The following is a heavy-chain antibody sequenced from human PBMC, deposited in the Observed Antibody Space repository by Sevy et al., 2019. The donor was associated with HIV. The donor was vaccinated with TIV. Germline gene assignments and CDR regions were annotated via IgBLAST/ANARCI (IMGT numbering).Heavy chain of an antibody. CDR3: ARAIDDYVWGSYRSGAFDI. CDR1: GGSISSYY. J-gene: IGHJ3*02. Sequence: SETLSLTCTVSGGSISSYYWSWIRQPPGKGLEWIGYISYSGSTNYNPSLKSRVTISVDTSKNQFSLKLSSVTAADTAVYYCARAIDDYVWGSYRSGAFDIWGQGTMVTVSS. D-gene: IGHD3-16*02. CDR2: ISYSGST. V-gene: IGHV4-59*01.